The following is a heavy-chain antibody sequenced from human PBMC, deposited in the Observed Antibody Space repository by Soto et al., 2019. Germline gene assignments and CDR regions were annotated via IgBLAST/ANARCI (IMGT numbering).Heavy chain of an antibody. CDR1: GFTFSSYW. D-gene: IGHD4-17*01. Sequence: EVQLVESGGCLVQPGGSLRLSCAASGFTFSSYWMSWVREAPGKGLEWVANIKQDGSEKYYVDSVKGRFTISRDNAKNSLYLQMNSLRAEDTAVYYCARGNYGDYDYYYDLGWFDPWGQGTLVTVSS. CDR3: ARGNYGDYDYYYDLGWFDP. V-gene: IGHV3-7*01. CDR2: IKQDGSEK. J-gene: IGHJ5*02.